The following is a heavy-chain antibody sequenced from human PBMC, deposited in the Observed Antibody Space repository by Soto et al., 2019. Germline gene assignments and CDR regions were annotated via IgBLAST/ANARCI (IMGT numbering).Heavy chain of an antibody. D-gene: IGHD3-3*02. CDR2: INPYNGNT. V-gene: IGHV1-18*01. CDR3: AREHFDYFDY. CDR1: GYTFTSYG. J-gene: IGHJ4*02. Sequence: ASVKVSCKASGYTFTSYGISWVRQAPGQGLEWMGWINPYNGNTNYAQKFQGRVTMTTDTSTSTTYMELRSLRSDDTAVYYCAREHFDYFDYWGQGTLVTVSS.